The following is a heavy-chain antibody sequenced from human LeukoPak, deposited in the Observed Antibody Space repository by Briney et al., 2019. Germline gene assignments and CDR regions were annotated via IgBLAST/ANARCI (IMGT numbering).Heavy chain of an antibody. CDR1: GGSISSSSYY. CDR2: IYYSGST. Sequence: SETLSLTCTVSGGSISSSSYYWGWIRQPPGKGLEWIGYIYYSGSTNYNPSLKSRVTISVDTSKNQFSLKLSSVTAADTAVYYCARVLPRGDPHFDYWGQGTLVTVSS. CDR3: ARVLPRGDPHFDY. V-gene: IGHV4-61*05. D-gene: IGHD5-24*01. J-gene: IGHJ4*02.